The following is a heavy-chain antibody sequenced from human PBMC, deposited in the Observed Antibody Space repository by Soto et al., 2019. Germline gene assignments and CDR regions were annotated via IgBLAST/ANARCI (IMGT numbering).Heavy chain of an antibody. CDR1: GGSISSGGYY. CDR2: IYYSGST. Sequence: ASETLSLTCTVSGGSISSGGYYWSWIRQHPGKGLEWIGYIYYSGSTYYNPSLKSRVTISVDTSKNQFSLKLSSVTAADTAVYYCARVEYCSSTSCYDYYYYYMDVWGKGTTVTVSS. V-gene: IGHV4-31*03. CDR3: ARVEYCSSTSCYDYYYYYMDV. D-gene: IGHD2-2*01. J-gene: IGHJ6*03.